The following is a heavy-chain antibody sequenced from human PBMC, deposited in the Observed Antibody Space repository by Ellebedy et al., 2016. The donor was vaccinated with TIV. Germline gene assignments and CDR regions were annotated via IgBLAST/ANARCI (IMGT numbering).Heavy chain of an antibody. CDR1: GFTFSLFS. CDR3: ARFHPSGNFDL. V-gene: IGHV3-21*01. CDR2: ISSSSSYI. J-gene: IGHJ2*01. Sequence: GGSLRLXXAASGFTFSLFSLNWVRQAPGKGLEWVSSISSSSSYIYYADSVKGRFTISRDNAKNSLYLQMNSLRAEDTAVYYCARFHPSGNFDLWGRGTLVTVSS. D-gene: IGHD1-26*01.